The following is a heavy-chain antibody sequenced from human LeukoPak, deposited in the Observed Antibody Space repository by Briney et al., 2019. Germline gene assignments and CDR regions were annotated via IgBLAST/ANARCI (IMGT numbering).Heavy chain of an antibody. CDR1: GGSMGIDY. CDR2: IYNTGSA. V-gene: IGHV4-4*07. D-gene: IGHD6-13*01. CDR3: AKNRVAAAGTTFAT. J-gene: IGHJ5*02. Sequence: SETLSLTCTVSGGSMGIDYWNWIRQSAGKGLEWIGRIYNTGSANYSPSLKSRVTMSIDTSKSRISLQLTSVTAADTAVYYCAKNRVAAAGTTFATWGQGTLVTVSS.